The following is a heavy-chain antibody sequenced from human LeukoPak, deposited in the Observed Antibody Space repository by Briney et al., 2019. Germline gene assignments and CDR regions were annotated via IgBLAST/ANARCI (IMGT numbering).Heavy chain of an antibody. J-gene: IGHJ4*02. V-gene: IGHV3-9*01. CDR2: ITWNGGSV. Sequence: GGSLRLSCAASGFTFDDHGMHWVRQPPGKGLEWVSGITWNGGSVGYADSVKGRFTISRDNTKNLLFLYMDSLRAEDTAFYYCAKGEILGGLTGWPSRWGQGTLVTVST. D-gene: IGHD3-9*01. CDR1: GFTFDDHG. CDR3: AKGEILGGLTGWPSR.